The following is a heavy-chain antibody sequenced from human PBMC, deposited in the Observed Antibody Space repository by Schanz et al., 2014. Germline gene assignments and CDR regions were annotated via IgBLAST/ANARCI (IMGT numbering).Heavy chain of an antibody. D-gene: IGHD6-6*01. J-gene: IGHJ4*02. CDR3: ARDQSPYTNSSDVRYFDY. V-gene: IGHV1-46*01. Sequence: QVQLLQSGAEVKKPGASMKVSCKASGYTFTTYYMLWVRQAPGQGLEWMGIINPSGGSTRYGQKFQGRITMTTDTSTSTAYMELRSLRSDDTAMYYCARDQSPYTNSSDVRYFDYWGQGTLVTVSS. CDR2: INPSGGST. CDR1: GYTFTTYY.